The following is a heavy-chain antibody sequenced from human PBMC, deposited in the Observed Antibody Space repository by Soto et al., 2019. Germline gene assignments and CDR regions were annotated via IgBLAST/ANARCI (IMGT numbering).Heavy chain of an antibody. Sequence: EVQLVESGGGLVQPGGSLRLSCVASGFTVSDNYMNWVRQAPGKGLEWVSVIYSGGTTYYADSVKGRFTISRHISKNTMYLQMNRLRTEDTGVYYCARDMGYSSGWFTSWGQGTLVTVSS. V-gene: IGHV3-53*04. D-gene: IGHD6-19*01. CDR3: ARDMGYSSGWFTS. J-gene: IGHJ5*01. CDR2: IYSGGTT. CDR1: GFTVSDNY.